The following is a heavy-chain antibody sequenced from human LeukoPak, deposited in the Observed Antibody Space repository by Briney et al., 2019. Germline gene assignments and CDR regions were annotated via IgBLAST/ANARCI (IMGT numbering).Heavy chain of an antibody. CDR1: GFTFNHYA. CDR3: AKDAQRGFDYSNSLEY. D-gene: IGHD4-11*01. J-gene: IGHJ4*02. CDR2: IWSDGTNR. Sequence: PGGSLRLSCAATGFTFNHYAMHWVRQAPGKRLEWVAVIWSDGTNRYYADSVKGRFTISRDDAGKTVYLQMSSLRPEDTGVYYCAKDAQRGFDYSNSLEYWGQGTPVTVST. V-gene: IGHV3-33*06.